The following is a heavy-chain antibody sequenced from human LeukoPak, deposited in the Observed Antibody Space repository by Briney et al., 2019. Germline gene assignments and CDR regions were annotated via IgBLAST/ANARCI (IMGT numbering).Heavy chain of an antibody. D-gene: IGHD3-22*01. V-gene: IGHV4-4*07. J-gene: IGHJ4*02. Sequence: SETLSLTCSVSGGSIRNYFWSWIRQPAGKGLEWIGRIYTSGSTDYNPSLRSRVSMSVDTSRNQFSLRLTSMTAADTAVYYCARESKSYDGSGFYHDYWGQGTLVAVSS. CDR1: GGSIRNYF. CDR3: ARESKSYDGSGFYHDY. CDR2: IYTSGST.